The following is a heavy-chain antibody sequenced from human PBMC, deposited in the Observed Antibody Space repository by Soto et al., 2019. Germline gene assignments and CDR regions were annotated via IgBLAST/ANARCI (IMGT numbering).Heavy chain of an antibody. V-gene: IGHV3-23*01. J-gene: IGHJ4*02. CDR2: ISGSGGST. Sequence: LRLSCAASGFTFSSYAMSWVRQAPGKGLEWVSAISGSGGSTYYADSVKGRFTISRDNSKNTLYLQMNSLRAEDTAVYYCAKTIIVGATTDVDYWGQGTLVTVSS. CDR3: AKTIIVGATTDVDY. D-gene: IGHD1-26*01. CDR1: GFTFSSYA.